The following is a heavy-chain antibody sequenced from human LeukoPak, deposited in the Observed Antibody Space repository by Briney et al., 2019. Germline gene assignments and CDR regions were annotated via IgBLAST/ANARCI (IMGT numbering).Heavy chain of an antibody. CDR2: IYYSGST. D-gene: IGHD1-26*01. J-gene: IGHJ4*02. CDR1: GGSISSYY. Sequence: PSETLSLTCTVSGGSISSYYWSWIRQPPGKGLEWIGYIYYSGSTNYNPPLKSRVTISVDTSKNQFSLKLSSVTAADTAVYYCARKYSGSYFDYWGQGTLVTVSS. CDR3: ARKYSGSYFDY. V-gene: IGHV4-59*01.